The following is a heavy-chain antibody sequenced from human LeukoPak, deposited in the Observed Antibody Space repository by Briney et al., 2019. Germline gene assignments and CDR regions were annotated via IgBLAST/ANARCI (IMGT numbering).Heavy chain of an antibody. D-gene: IGHD6-13*01. J-gene: IGHJ3*02. CDR1: GFTFSSYA. V-gene: IGHV3-23*01. CDR3: AKPSSSSWYRGAFDI. CDR2: ISGSGGST. Sequence: GGSLRLSCAASGFTFSSYAMGWVRQAPGKGLEWVSAISGSGGSTYYADSVKGRFTISRDSSKNTLYLQMNSLRAEDTAVYYCAKPSSSSWYRGAFDIWGQGTMVTVSS.